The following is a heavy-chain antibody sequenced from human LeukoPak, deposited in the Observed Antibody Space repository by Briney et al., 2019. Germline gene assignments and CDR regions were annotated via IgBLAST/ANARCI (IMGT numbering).Heavy chain of an antibody. V-gene: IGHV1-18*01. J-gene: IGHJ4*02. CDR3: AKARETTMTRAFDY. D-gene: IGHD4-17*01. CDR2: ISGDKGPT. Sequence: ASVKVSCKASGYPFANFAISWVRQARGQGLEWVGWISGDKGPTYYAPKLQGRVTLTTDTSTSTAYMELTNLRSDDTAVYYCAKARETTMTRAFDYWGQGTLVTVSS. CDR1: GYPFANFA.